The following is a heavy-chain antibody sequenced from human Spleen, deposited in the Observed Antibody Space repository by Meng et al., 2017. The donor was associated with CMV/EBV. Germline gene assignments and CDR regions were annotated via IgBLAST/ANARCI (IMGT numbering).Heavy chain of an antibody. CDR2: IHWNGGST. Sequence: CVASGFNFDDYGMSWVRQAPGKGLEWVSGIHWNGGSTGYAESVKGRFTISRDSAKNSLYLQMNSLRAEDTALYYCARRKWELQHHFDYWGQGVLVTVSS. J-gene: IGHJ4*02. V-gene: IGHV3-20*04. CDR3: ARRKWELQHHFDY. D-gene: IGHD1-26*01. CDR1: GFNFDDYG.